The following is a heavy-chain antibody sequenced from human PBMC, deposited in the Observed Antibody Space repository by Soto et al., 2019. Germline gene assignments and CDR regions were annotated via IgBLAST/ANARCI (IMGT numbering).Heavy chain of an antibody. CDR2: IYYSGST. V-gene: IGHV4-59*08. CDR3: ASPTLGAFDM. J-gene: IGHJ3*02. D-gene: IGHD3-16*01. CDR1: GGSISSYY. Sequence: SETLSLTCTVSGGSISSYYWSWIRQPPGKGLEWIGYIYYSGSTSYNSSLKSRVTISVDTSKNQFSLRLSSVTAADTAVYYCASPTLGAFDMWGQGTMVTVSS.